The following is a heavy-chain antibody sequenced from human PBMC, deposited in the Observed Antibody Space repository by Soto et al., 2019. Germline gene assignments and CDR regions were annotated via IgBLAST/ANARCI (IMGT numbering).Heavy chain of an antibody. CDR3: ARHCSSTSCYTVYYYYGMDV. CDR1: GFTFSSYS. Sequence: EVQLVESGGGLVKPGGSLRLSCAASGFTFSSYSMNWVRQALGKGLEWVSSISSSSSYIYYADSVKGRFTISRDNAKNSLYLQMNSLRAEDTAVYYCARHCSSTSCYTVYYYYGMDVWGQGTTVTVSS. D-gene: IGHD2-2*02. J-gene: IGHJ6*02. CDR2: ISSSSSYI. V-gene: IGHV3-21*01.